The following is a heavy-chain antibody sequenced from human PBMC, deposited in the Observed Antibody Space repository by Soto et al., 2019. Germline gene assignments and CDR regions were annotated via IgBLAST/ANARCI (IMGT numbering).Heavy chain of an antibody. CDR2: IYSGGST. D-gene: IGHD3-3*01. V-gene: IGHV3-66*01. Sequence: EVQLVESGGGLVQPGGSLRLSCAASGFTVSSNYMSWVRQAPGKGLEWVSVIYSGGSTYYADSVKGRFTISRDNSKNTLYLQMNSLRAEDTAVYYCARAITIFGVVTPTYYYYMDVWCKGTTVTVSS. CDR1: GFTVSSNY. J-gene: IGHJ6*03. CDR3: ARAITIFGVVTPTYYYYMDV.